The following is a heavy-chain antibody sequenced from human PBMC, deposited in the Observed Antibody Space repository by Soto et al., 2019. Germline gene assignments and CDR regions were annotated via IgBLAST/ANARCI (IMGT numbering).Heavy chain of an antibody. J-gene: IGHJ4*02. CDR3: ARDGRNGYDDY. V-gene: IGHV3-48*01. CDR2: IHGSSSII. Sequence: EVHLVESGGGLVQPGGSLRLSCAASGFTFSSFSMNWIRLAPGKGPEWVAYIHGSSSIIYYADSVKGRFTISRDNAKNSLFLQRNSLRAEDTAVYYCARDGRNGYDDYWGQGTQVTVSS. CDR1: GFTFSSFS. D-gene: IGHD5-12*01.